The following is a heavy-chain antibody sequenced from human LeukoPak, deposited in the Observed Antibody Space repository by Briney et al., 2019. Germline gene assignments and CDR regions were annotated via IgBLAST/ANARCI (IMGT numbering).Heavy chain of an antibody. Sequence: RGSLRLSCAASGFTFSSYEMNWVRQAPGKGLEWVSYISSSGSTIYYADSVKGRSTISRDNAKNSLYLQMNSLRAEDTAVYYCAREGEYDSVDYWGQGTLVTVSS. D-gene: IGHD3-3*01. J-gene: IGHJ4*02. CDR3: AREGEYDSVDY. V-gene: IGHV3-48*03. CDR1: GFTFSSYE. CDR2: ISSSGSTI.